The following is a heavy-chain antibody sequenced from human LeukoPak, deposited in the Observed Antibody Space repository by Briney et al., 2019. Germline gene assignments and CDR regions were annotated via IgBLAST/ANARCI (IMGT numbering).Heavy chain of an antibody. CDR2: ISSTSTFI. CDR3: ARITMVRGARKDDY. Sequence: GGSLRLSCAASGFTFIRYSMNWVRQAPGKGLEWVASISSTSTFIYSADSVKGRFTTSIDNAKNSLYLQMNSLRVEDTAMYYCARITMVRGARKDDYWGQGTLVTVSS. V-gene: IGHV3-21*01. D-gene: IGHD3-10*01. J-gene: IGHJ4*02. CDR1: GFTFIRYS.